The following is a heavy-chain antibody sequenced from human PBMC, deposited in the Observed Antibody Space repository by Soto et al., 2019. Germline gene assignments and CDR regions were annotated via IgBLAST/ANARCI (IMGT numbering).Heavy chain of an antibody. J-gene: IGHJ4*02. D-gene: IGHD3-22*01. CDR3: APHYPDSSGYFDH. CDR2: INPNNGAT. CDR1: GYIFTGDY. Sequence: ASVKVSCKASGYIFTGDYMHWVRQAPGQGLEYMGWINPNNGATNYAQNFQGRVTMTWDTSISTAYMEVRRLRSDDTAVYYCAPHYPDSSGYFDHWGQGTLVTVSS. V-gene: IGHV1-2*02.